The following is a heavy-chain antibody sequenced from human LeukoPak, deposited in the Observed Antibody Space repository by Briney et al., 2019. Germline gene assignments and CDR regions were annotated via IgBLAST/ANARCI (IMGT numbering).Heavy chain of an antibody. D-gene: IGHD1-26*01. V-gene: IGHV3-48*04. CDR2: ISSSSSTI. Sequence: GGSLRLSCAASGFTFDDYAMHWVRQAPGKGLEWVSFISSSSSTIYYADSVKGRFTISRDNAKNSLYLQMSSLRAEDTAVYYCARDRGGSYSAIDYWGQGTLVTVSS. CDR3: ARDRGGSYSAIDY. J-gene: IGHJ4*02. CDR1: GFTFDDYA.